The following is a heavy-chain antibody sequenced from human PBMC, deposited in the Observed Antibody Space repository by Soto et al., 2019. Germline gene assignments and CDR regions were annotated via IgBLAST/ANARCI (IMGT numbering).Heavy chain of an antibody. CDR1: GYTFTGYY. CDR2: INPNSGGT. V-gene: IGHV1-2*04. D-gene: IGHD6-6*01. Sequence: GASVKVSCKASGYTFTGYYMHWVRQAPGQGLEWMGWINPNSGGTNYAQKFQGWVTMTRDTSISTAYMELSRLRSDDTAVYYCAREFSSSSDYYYYGMDVWGQGTTVTVSS. CDR3: AREFSSSSDYYYYGMDV. J-gene: IGHJ6*02.